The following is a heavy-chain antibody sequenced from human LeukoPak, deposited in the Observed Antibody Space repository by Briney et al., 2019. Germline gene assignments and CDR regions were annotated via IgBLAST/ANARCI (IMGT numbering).Heavy chain of an antibody. CDR1: GYTFTGYY. D-gene: IGHD6-19*01. Sequence: ASVKVSCKASGYTFTGYYIHWVRQAPGQGLEWMGWISAYNGNTNYAQKLQGRVTMTTDTSTSTAYMELRSLRSDDTAVYYCARDFPIAVADWGQGTLVTVSS. CDR2: ISAYNGNT. V-gene: IGHV1-18*04. CDR3: ARDFPIAVAD. J-gene: IGHJ4*02.